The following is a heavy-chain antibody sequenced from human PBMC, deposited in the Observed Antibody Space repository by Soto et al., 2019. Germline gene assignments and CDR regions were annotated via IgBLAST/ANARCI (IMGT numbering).Heavy chain of an antibody. CDR3: VRVGRLGGY. J-gene: IGHJ4*02. V-gene: IGHV3-7*03. Sequence: EVQLVESGGGLVQPGGSLRLSCTASGFTCSSYWMSWVRQAPGKGLGWVANIKEDGSGKYYVDSVKGRFSISRDNARNSLYLQMNSLRVEDTAVYYCVRVGRLGGYWGQGALVTVSS. CDR2: IKEDGSGK. CDR1: GFTCSSYW. D-gene: IGHD3-16*01.